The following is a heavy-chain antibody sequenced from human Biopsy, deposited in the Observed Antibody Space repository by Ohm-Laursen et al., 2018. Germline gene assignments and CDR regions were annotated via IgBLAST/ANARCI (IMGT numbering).Heavy chain of an antibody. V-gene: IGHV4-59*08. CDR3: VRLNRRGNIIFFDY. CDR2: RFHSGSP. D-gene: IGHD3/OR15-3a*01. J-gene: IGHJ4*02. CDR1: GGFITADF. Sequence: SETLSLTWAVSGGFITADFWTWIRQTPGERLEWIGYRFHSGSPMYNPSLKSRVTISVDTSKSQFSLTLTSVTAADTAVYYCVRLNRRGNIIFFDYWGRGTLVTVSS.